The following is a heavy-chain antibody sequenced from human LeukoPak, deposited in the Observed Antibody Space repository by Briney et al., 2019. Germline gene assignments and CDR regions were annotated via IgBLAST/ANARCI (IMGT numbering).Heavy chain of an antibody. Sequence: SETLSLTCTVSGGSISSYYWSWIRQPPGKGLEWIGYIYYSGSTNYNPSLKSRVTISVDTSKNQFSLKLSSVTAADTAVYYCARFARNSEVYYYGMYVWGQGTTVTVSS. CDR1: GGSISSYY. CDR2: IYYSGST. V-gene: IGHV4-59*01. D-gene: IGHD4-23*01. CDR3: ARFARNSEVYYYGMYV. J-gene: IGHJ6*02.